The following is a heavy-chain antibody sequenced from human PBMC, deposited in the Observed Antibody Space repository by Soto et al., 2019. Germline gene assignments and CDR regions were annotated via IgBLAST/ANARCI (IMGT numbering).Heavy chain of an antibody. CDR2: VRGSGSLT. D-gene: IGHD3-16*01. CDR1: GFTYSNYA. CDR3: VQESIKGAYGY. V-gene: IGHV3-23*01. Sequence: EVQLLESGGGLVQPGGSLRLACAASGFTYSNYAMSWVRQAPGKGLDWVSAVRGSGSLTYYADSVKGRFTFSRDNSKNTLFLQMNSLRAEDTAIYYCVQESIKGAYGYWGQGTPVIVSS. J-gene: IGHJ4*02.